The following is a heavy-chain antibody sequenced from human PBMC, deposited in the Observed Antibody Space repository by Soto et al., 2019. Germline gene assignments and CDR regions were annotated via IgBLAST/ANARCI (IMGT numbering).Heavy chain of an antibody. D-gene: IGHD6-13*01. CDR2: IKQDGSEK. Sequence: GGSLRLSCAASGFTFSSYWMSWVRQAPGKGLEWVANIKQDGSEKCYVDSVKGRFTISRDNAKNSLYLQMNSLRAEDTAVYYCARDLDAAAGFLGMDVWGQGTTVTVSS. V-gene: IGHV3-7*01. J-gene: IGHJ6*02. CDR1: GFTFSSYW. CDR3: ARDLDAAAGFLGMDV.